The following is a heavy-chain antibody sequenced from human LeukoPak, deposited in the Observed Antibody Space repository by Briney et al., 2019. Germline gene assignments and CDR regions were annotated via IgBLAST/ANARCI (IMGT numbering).Heavy chain of an antibody. V-gene: IGHV4-38-2*01. CDR1: GYSISSGYY. CDR3: ARGEFSYYYYYYMDV. D-gene: IGHD3-10*01. J-gene: IGHJ6*03. CDR2: IYHSGST. Sequence: SETLSLTCAVSGYSISSGYYWGWIRQPPGKGLEWIGSIYHSGSTYYNPSLKSRVTISVDTSKNQFSLKLSSVTAADTAVYYCARGEFSYYYYYYMDVWGKGTTVTVSS.